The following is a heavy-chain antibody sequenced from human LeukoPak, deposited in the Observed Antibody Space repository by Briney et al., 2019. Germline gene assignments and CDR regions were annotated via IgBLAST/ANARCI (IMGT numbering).Heavy chain of an antibody. CDR1: GYSFTDYY. J-gene: IGHJ5*02. CDR3: ARADRLHGGPYLIGP. CDR2: INPNSGST. Sequence: ASVKVSCKTSGYSFTDYYTHWVRQAPGQGLEWMGWINPNSGSTSSAQKFQGRVTMTRDTSITTVYMEVSWLTSDDTAIYYCARADRLHGGPYLIGPWGQGTLVTVSS. D-gene: IGHD2-21*01. V-gene: IGHV1-2*02.